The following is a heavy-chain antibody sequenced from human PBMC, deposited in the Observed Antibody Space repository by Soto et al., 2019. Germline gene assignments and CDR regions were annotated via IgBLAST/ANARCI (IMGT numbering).Heavy chain of an antibody. D-gene: IGHD6-19*01. V-gene: IGHV3-7*03. CDR2: IKHDGSVQ. CDR1: GFTFSGYW. Sequence: QLVESGGGLVQPGGSLRLSCEAPGFTFSGYWMSWVRQAPGKGLEWVADIKHDGSVQYYVDSVKGRFTISRDNAKKLLYLQMNGLRAEDTALYYCARAPYSNGWYSFDLWGQGTLVTVSS. CDR3: ARAPYSNGWYSFDL. J-gene: IGHJ4*02.